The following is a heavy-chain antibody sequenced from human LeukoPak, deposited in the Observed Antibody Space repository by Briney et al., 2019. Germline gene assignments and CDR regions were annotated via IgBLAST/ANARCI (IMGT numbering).Heavy chain of an antibody. CDR2: IRSTSSYI. Sequence: PGGSLRLSCAASGFTFSSYSMNWARQAPGKGLEWVLSIRSTSSYIYYADSVKGRFTISRDNAKNSLYLQMNSLRAEDTAVYYCARDLGFTVVTGAFDYWGQGTLVTVSS. J-gene: IGHJ4*02. V-gene: IGHV3-21*01. CDR1: GFTFSSYS. CDR3: ARDLGFTVVTGAFDY. D-gene: IGHD4-23*01.